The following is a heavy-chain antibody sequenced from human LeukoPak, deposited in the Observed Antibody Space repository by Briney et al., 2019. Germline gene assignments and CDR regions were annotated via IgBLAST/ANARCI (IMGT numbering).Heavy chain of an antibody. CDR2: IYPGGES. D-gene: IGHD3-16*01. CDR3: AKASWVSSTDAVR. Sequence: PGGSLRLSCAASGFNVGSKHMNWVRQAPGKGLEWVSGIYPGGESYYADSLKGRFIISRDISKNTVYFQLNNLRVEDTAIYYCAKASWVSSTDAVRWGQGTLVTVSS. J-gene: IGHJ4*02. CDR1: GFNVGSKH. V-gene: IGHV3-53*01.